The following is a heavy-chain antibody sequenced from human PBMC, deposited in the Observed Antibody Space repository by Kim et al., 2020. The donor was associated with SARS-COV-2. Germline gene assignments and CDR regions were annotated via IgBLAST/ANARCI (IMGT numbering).Heavy chain of an antibody. V-gene: IGHV4-61*01. CDR3: AREGGITMVRGVISS. J-gene: IGHJ5*02. CDR2: IYYSGST. CDR1: GGSVSSGSYY. Sequence: SETLSLTCTVSGGSVSSGSYYWSWIRQPPGKGLEWIGYIYYSGSTNYNPSLKSRVTISVDTSKNQFSLKLSSVTAADTAVYYCAREGGITMVRGVISSWGQGTLVTVSS. D-gene: IGHD3-10*01.